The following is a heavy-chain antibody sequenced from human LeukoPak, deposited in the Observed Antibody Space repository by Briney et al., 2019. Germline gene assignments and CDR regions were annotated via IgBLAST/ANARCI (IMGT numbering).Heavy chain of an antibody. CDR3: ARDLNYYDSSGYGH. D-gene: IGHD3-22*01. CDR1: GFTFSTNY. CDR2: IYSGGSP. V-gene: IGHV3-53*01. J-gene: IGHJ4*02. Sequence: GGSLRLPCAASGFTFSTNYMSWVRQAPGKGLEWVSVIYSGGSPYYADSVKGRFTISRDNSKNTLYLQMNSLRAEDTAVYYCARDLNYYDSSGYGHWGQGTLVTVSS.